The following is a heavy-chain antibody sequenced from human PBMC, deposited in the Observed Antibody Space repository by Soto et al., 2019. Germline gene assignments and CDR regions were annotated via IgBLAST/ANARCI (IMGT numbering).Heavy chain of an antibody. CDR1: GFTFSNYA. D-gene: IGHD4-17*01. V-gene: IGHV3-23*01. Sequence: PGGSLRLSCAASGFTFSNYAMSWVRQGPGKGLEWVSTIGGGSGSSYYADSVRGRFTISRDNSRDTLFLQMSSLRAEDTAEYYCAKATTALYYFYMDVWGKGTTVTVSS. J-gene: IGHJ6*03. CDR3: AKATTALYYFYMDV. CDR2: IGGGSGSS.